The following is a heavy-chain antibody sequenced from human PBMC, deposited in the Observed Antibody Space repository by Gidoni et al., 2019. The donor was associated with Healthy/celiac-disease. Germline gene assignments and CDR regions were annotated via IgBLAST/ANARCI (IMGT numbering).Heavy chain of an antibody. CDR1: GFTFSGSA. Sequence: EVQLVESGGGLVQPGGSLKLSCAASGFTFSGSAMPWVRQASGKGLEWVGRIRSKANSYATAYAASVKGRFTISRDDSKNTAYLQMNSLKTEDTAVYYCTSRNDYYYYGMDVWGQGTTVTVSS. J-gene: IGHJ6*02. V-gene: IGHV3-73*01. CDR3: TSRNDYYYYGMDV. CDR2: IRSKANSYAT.